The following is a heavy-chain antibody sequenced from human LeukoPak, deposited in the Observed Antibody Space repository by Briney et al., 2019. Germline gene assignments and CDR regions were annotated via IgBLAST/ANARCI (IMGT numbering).Heavy chain of an antibody. CDR1: GGSISSSSYY. J-gene: IGHJ4*02. CDR3: ASYSRVPGIYHLPY. CDR2: IYYSGSS. Sequence: PSETLSLTCTVSGGSISSSSYYWGWIRQPQGKGLEWIGSIYYSGSSYYNPSRKSRVTISVDTSKNQFSLKLRSVTAADTAVYYCASYSRVPGIYHLPYWGRGALVTVSS. V-gene: IGHV4-39*07. D-gene: IGHD6-19*01.